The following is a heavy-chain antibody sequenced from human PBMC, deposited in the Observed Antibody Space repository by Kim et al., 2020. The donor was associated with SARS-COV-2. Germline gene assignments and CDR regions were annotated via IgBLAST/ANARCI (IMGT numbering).Heavy chain of an antibody. Sequence: ASVKVSCKASGYTFTSYGISWVRQAPGQGLEWMGWISAYNGNTNYAQKLQGRVTMTTDTSTSTAYMELRSLRSDDTAVYYCARGRGYYGSGGNAFDIWGQGTMVTVSS. CDR1: GYTFTSYG. CDR2: ISAYNGNT. D-gene: IGHD3-10*01. J-gene: IGHJ3*02. V-gene: IGHV1-18*01. CDR3: ARGRGYYGSGGNAFDI.